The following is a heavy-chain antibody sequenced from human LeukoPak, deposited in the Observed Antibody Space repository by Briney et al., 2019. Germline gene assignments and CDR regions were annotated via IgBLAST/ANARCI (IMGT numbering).Heavy chain of an antibody. J-gene: IGHJ5*02. CDR3: ARNWFDP. CDR1: GFTLSSDY. V-gene: IGHV3-53*05. CDR2: IYSGGST. Sequence: GGSLRLSCAASGFTLSSDYMSWVRQAPGKGLEWVSVIYSGGSTYYADSVKGRFTIYRDKSKNTVYLQMNSLRFEDTAMYYCARNWFDPWGQGTLVTVSS.